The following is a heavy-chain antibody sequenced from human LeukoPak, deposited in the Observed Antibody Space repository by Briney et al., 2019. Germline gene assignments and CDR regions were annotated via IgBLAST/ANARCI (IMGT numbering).Heavy chain of an antibody. Sequence: SGGSLSLSCAASGCTFSNYGMSWVRQPPGKGLEWVSSISNSSTYIYYASSKNGRFTIFRNNANNSLYLQMTSLRAEDTAVYYCAKSSGWNYYYYYMDDWGKGTTVIASS. J-gene: IGHJ6*03. V-gene: IGHV3-21*01. CDR1: GCTFSNYG. CDR2: ISNSSTYI. CDR3: AKSSGWNYYYYYMDD. D-gene: IGHD6-19*01.